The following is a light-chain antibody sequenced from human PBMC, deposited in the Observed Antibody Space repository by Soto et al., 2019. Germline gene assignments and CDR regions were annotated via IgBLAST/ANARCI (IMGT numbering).Light chain of an antibody. J-gene: IGKJ2*03. V-gene: IGKV1-39*01. CDR1: QDIKNY. CDR3: QQTYSALNS. CDR2: TAS. Sequence: DIQMNQSPYSLSASVGDRVTITCQASQDIKNYLNWYQQRPGKPPKLLIHTASTLQSGVPSRFSGSGSGTDFTLTISSMQPEGFSTYYCQQTYSALNSFGQGTKLEIK.